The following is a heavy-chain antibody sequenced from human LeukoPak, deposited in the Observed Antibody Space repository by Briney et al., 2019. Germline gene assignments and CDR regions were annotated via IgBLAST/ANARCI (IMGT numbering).Heavy chain of an antibody. CDR3: ARAPPKNYDFWSGYHPFDY. CDR1: GGSISSYY. D-gene: IGHD3-3*01. Sequence: PSETLSLTCTVSGGSISSYYWSWIRQPAGKGPEWIGRIYTSGSTNYNPSLKSRVTMSVDTSKNQFSLKLSSVTAADTAVYYCARAPPKNYDFWSGYHPFDYWGQGTLVTVSS. J-gene: IGHJ4*02. CDR2: IYTSGST. V-gene: IGHV4-4*07.